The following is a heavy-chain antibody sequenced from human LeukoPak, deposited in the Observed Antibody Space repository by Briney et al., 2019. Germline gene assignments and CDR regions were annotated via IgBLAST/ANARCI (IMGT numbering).Heavy chain of an antibody. V-gene: IGHV1-2*02. CDR2: ISPNSDDI. J-gene: IGHJ5*02. D-gene: IGHD2-21*02. CDR3: ARVGMADCGGDCLGWFDP. CDR1: GYTFTDYY. Sequence: ASVKVSCKASGYTFTDYYMHWVRQAPGQGLEWMGWISPNSDDINYAQKFQGRVTMTRDTSISTAYVELSRLRSDDTAVYYCARVGMADCGGDCLGWFDPWGQGTLVTVSS.